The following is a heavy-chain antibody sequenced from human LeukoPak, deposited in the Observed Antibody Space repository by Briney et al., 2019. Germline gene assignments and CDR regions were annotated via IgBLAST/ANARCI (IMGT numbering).Heavy chain of an antibody. D-gene: IGHD3-10*01. CDR3: AKARGFAEFDY. Sequence: GGYLRLSCAAYGFTFSGHGMRWVRQAPGKGLDWVSAISGSGDTTYYADSVKDRFTISRDNSKNTLYLQMNSLRAEDTALYFCAKARGFAEFDYWGQGTLVTVFS. CDR2: ISGSGDTT. J-gene: IGHJ4*02. V-gene: IGHV3-23*01. CDR1: GFTFSGHG.